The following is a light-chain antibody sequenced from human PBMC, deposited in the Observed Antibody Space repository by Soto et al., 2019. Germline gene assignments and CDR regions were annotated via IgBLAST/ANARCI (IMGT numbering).Light chain of an antibody. J-gene: IGKJ1*01. V-gene: IGKV3-15*01. CDR1: QSVSSN. Sequence: EIVMTQSPATLSVSPGERATLSCRASQSVSSNLAWYQQKPGQAPRLVIYGASTRAAGIPARFSGGGSGTELTLTISSLQSEDFAVYYCQQYNNWPWTFGQGTKVEIK. CDR2: GAS. CDR3: QQYNNWPWT.